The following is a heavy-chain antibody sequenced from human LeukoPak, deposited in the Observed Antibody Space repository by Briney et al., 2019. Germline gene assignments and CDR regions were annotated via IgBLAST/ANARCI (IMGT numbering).Heavy chain of an antibody. CDR3: ASGRYWFDP. V-gene: IGHV4-39*01. CDR1: GGSISSSSYY. CDR2: ICFSGST. Sequence: PSETLSLTCTVSGGSISSSSYYWGWIRQPPGKGLEWIGSICFSGSTYYNPSLKSRVTMSVDTSKNQFSLKLSSVTAADTAVYFCASGRYWFDPWGQGTLVTVSS. D-gene: IGHD3-3*01. J-gene: IGHJ5*02.